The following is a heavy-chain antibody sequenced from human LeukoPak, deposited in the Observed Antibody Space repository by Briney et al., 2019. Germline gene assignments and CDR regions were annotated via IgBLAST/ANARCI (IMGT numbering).Heavy chain of an antibody. J-gene: IGHJ4*02. CDR2: IYDTGGA. Sequence: SETLSLTCTVSGDSITSHYWSWIRQPPEKGLEWIGYIYDTGGANYNPSLKSRVTISRDTSKNQFSLNVTSVTAADTAIYYCARGHYYGNSGDYWGQGTLVTVSS. V-gene: IGHV4-59*11. CDR1: GDSITSHY. D-gene: IGHD3-22*01. CDR3: ARGHYYGNSGDY.